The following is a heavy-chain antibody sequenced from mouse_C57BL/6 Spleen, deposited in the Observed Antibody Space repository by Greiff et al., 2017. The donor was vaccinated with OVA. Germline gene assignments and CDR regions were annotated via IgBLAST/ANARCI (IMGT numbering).Heavy chain of an antibody. V-gene: IGHV1-61*01. J-gene: IGHJ4*01. CDR2: IYPSDSET. D-gene: IGHD2-4*01. Sequence: VQLQQPGAELVRPGSSVKLSCKASGYTFTSYWMDWVKQRPGQGLEWIGNIYPSDSETHYNQKFKDKATLTVDKSSSTAYMQLSSLTSEDSAVYYCARTKGIYYDYDLDYWGQGTSVTVSS. CDR1: GYTFTSYW. CDR3: ARTKGIYYDYDLDY.